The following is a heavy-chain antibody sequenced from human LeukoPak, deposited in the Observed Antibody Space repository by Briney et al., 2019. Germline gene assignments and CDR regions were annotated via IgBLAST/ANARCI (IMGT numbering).Heavy chain of an antibody. CDR3: ARDPDGDYAF. CDR1: GFTFDDYA. D-gene: IGHD4-17*01. J-gene: IGHJ4*02. Sequence: PGRSLRLSCAASGFTFDDYAMHWVRQAPGKGLEWVSGISWNSGSIGYADSVKGRFTISRDNAKNSLYLQMNSLRAEDTAVYYCARDPDGDYAFWGQGTLVTVSS. CDR2: ISWNSGSI. V-gene: IGHV3-9*01.